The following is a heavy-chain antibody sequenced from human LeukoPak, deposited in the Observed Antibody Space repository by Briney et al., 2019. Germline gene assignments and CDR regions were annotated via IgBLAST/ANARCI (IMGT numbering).Heavy chain of an antibody. CDR2: ISAYNGNT. J-gene: IGHJ6*03. D-gene: IGHD5-24*01. V-gene: IGHV1-18*01. Sequence: ASVKVSCKASGYTFTSYGISWVRQAPGQGLEWMGWISAYNGNTNYAQKLQGRVTMTTDTSTSTAYMELRSLRSDDTAVYYCARGARDLSDYYYYYMDVWGKGTTVTVSS. CDR3: ARGARDLSDYYYYYMDV. CDR1: GYTFTSYG.